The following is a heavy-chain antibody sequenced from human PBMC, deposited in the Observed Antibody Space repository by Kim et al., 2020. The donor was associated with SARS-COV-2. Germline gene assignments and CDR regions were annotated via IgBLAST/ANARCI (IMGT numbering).Heavy chain of an antibody. CDR2: IYYSEST. Sequence: SETLSLTCTVSGGSISRYSWSWIRQPPGKGLEWIGYIYYSESTKYNPSLKSRVTLSVDTSKTQFSLRLSSVTAADTAVYYCARLVVDNPRVWFDPWGRGTLVTVSS. D-gene: IGHD3-9*01. J-gene: IGHJ5*02. CDR1: GGSISRYS. V-gene: IGHV4-59*01. CDR3: ARLVVDNPRVWFDP.